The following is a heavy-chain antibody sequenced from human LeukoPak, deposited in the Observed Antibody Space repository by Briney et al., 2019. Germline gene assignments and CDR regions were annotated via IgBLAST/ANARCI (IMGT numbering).Heavy chain of an antibody. CDR2: INHSGST. Sequence: SETLSLTCAVYGGSFSGYYWSWIRQPPGKGLEWIGEINHSGSTNYNPSLKSRVTISVDTSKNQFSLKLSSVTAADTAVYYCARRPYLYYYDSSGYYSYWGRGTLVTVSS. J-gene: IGHJ4*02. CDR1: GGSFSGYY. V-gene: IGHV4-34*01. CDR3: ARRPYLYYYDSSGYYSY. D-gene: IGHD3-22*01.